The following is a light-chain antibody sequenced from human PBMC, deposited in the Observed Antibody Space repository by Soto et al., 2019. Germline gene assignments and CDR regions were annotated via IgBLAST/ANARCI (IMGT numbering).Light chain of an antibody. Sequence: QSALTQPASVSGSPGQSITISCTGTSSDVGRYNFVSWYQQHPGKAPKLMIYDVSNRPSGVSDRFFGSKSGNTASLTISGLQAEDEADYYCSSYTSSSTRVFGGGTKVTVL. V-gene: IGLV2-14*01. J-gene: IGLJ3*02. CDR3: SSYTSSSTRV. CDR2: DVS. CDR1: SSDVGRYNF.